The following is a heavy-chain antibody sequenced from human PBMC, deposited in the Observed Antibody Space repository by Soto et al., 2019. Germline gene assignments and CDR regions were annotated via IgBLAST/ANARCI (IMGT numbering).Heavy chain of an antibody. CDR2: ISGSGGST. CDR1: GFTFSNYA. D-gene: IGHD2-8*01. Sequence: GGSLRLSCAASGFTFSNYAMSWVRQAPGKGLEWVSAISGSGGSTYYADSVKGRFTISRDNSKNTLYLQMNSLRAEDTAVYYCAKDYCSNGVCYRYFDYWGQGTLVTVPQ. V-gene: IGHV3-23*01. CDR3: AKDYCSNGVCYRYFDY. J-gene: IGHJ4*02.